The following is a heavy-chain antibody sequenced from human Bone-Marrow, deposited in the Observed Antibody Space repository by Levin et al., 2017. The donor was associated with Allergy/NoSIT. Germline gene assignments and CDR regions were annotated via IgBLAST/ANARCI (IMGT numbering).Heavy chain of an antibody. CDR1: GFTFSNHW. Sequence: QAGESLKISCAASGFTFSNHWMHWVRQAPGKGLVWVSNVNIDGSATIYADSVKGRFTISRDNAKSTLYLEMNSLRAEDTAVYYCASESVAVHPYFDYWGQGTLVSVSS. D-gene: IGHD6-6*01. CDR3: ASESVAVHPYFDY. CDR2: VNIDGSAT. J-gene: IGHJ4*02. V-gene: IGHV3-74*01.